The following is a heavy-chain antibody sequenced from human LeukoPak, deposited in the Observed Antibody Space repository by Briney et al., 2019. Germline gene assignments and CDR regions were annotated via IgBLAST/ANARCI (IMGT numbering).Heavy chain of an antibody. V-gene: IGHV3-23*01. CDR3: AKALGLRNLAPFDY. J-gene: IGHJ4*02. CDR1: GFTFSSYG. Sequence: GGSLRLSCAASGFTFSSYGMSWVRQAPGKGLEWVSAISGSGGSTYYADSVKGRFTISRDNSKNTLYLQMNSLRAEDTAVYYCAKALGLRNLAPFDYWGQGTLVTVSS. CDR2: ISGSGGST. D-gene: IGHD4-17*01.